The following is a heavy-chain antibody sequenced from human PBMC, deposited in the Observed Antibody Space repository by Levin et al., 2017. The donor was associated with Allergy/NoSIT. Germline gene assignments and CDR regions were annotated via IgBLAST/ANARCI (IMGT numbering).Heavy chain of an antibody. V-gene: IGHV4-39*01. D-gene: IGHD3-10*01. J-gene: IGHJ4*02. CDR3: ARSGFTMVRGGTWDY. CDR1: GGSISSSNYY. Sequence: PSQTLSLPCTVSGGSISSSNYYWGWIRQPPGKGLEWIGSIYYSGSTYYNPSLKSRVTISVDTSKNQFALKLSSVTAADTAVYYCARSGFTMVRGGTWDYWGQGILVTVSS. CDR2: IYYSGST.